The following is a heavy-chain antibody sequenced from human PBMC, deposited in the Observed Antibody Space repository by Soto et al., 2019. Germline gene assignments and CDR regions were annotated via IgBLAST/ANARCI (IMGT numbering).Heavy chain of an antibody. CDR2: FSGSGGST. CDR3: ARDWTGDTCPCLDV. J-gene: IGHJ6*02. CDR1: GLTFSTYA. D-gene: IGHD3-3*01. V-gene: IGHV3-23*01. Sequence: EVQLLESGGGLVQPGGSLRLSCAAAGLTFSTYALPWVRQSPGKGLEWVSTFSGSGGSTYYADSVRGRFTISRDNSKNTLFLQMNSLRVEDTAIYYCARDWTGDTCPCLDVWGQGTTVSVSS.